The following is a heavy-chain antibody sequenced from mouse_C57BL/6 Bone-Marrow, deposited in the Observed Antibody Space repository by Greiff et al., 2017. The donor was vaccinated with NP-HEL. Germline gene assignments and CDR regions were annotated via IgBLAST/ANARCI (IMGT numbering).Heavy chain of an antibody. CDR1: GYSFTGYY. J-gene: IGHJ4*01. CDR3: AIWLPRGYAMDY. D-gene: IGHD2-2*01. Sequence: EVQLQQSGPELVKPGASVKISCKASGYSFTGYYMNWVKQSPEKSLEWIGEINPSTGGTTYNQKFKAKATLTVDKSSSTAYMQLKSLTSEDSAVYYCAIWLPRGYAMDYWGQGTSVTVSS. V-gene: IGHV1-42*01. CDR2: INPSTGGT.